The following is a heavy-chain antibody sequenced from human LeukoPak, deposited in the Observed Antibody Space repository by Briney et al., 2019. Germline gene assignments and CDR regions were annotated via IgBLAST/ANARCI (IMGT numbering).Heavy chain of an antibody. Sequence: AGGSLRLSCAASGFTLSSYAMSWFRQAPGKGLEWVGFIRSKAYGGTTEYAASVKGRFTISRDDSKSIAYLQMNSLKTEDTAVYYCTSRVGATIQIDYWGQGTLVTVSS. V-gene: IGHV3-49*03. CDR3: TSRVGATIQIDY. CDR2: IRSKAYGGTT. J-gene: IGHJ4*02. D-gene: IGHD1-26*01. CDR1: GFTLSSYA.